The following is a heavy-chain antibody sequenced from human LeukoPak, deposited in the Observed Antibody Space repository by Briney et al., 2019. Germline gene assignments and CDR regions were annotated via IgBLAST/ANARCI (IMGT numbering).Heavy chain of an antibody. CDR1: GYTFTSYG. CDR2: ISAYNGNT. J-gene: IGHJ6*03. D-gene: IGHD3-9*01. V-gene: IGHV1-18*01. CDR3: AKSGYYNAQAGVYYYMDV. Sequence: ASVKVSCKASGYTFTSYGISWVRQAPGQGLEWMGWISAYNGNTNYAQKLQGRVTMTTDTSTSTAYMELRSLRSDDTAVYYCAKSGYYNAQAGVYYYMDVWGKGTTVTISS.